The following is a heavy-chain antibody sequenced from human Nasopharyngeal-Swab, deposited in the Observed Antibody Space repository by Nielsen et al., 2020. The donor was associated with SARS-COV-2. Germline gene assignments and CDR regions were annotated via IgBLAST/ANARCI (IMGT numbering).Heavy chain of an antibody. J-gene: IGHJ4*02. CDR1: GYTFTSYA. V-gene: IGHV1-3*01. CDR3: ARDRIDSGFDY. D-gene: IGHD3-10*01. CDR2: INAGNGNT. Sequence: ASVQVSCKASGYTFTSYAMHWVRQAPGQRLEWMGWINAGNGNTKYSQKFQGRVTITRDTSASTAYIELSSLRSEDTAVYYCARDRIDSGFDYWGQGTLVTVSS.